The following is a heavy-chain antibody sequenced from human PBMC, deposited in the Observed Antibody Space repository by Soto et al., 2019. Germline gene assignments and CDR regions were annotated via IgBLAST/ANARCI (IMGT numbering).Heavy chain of an antibody. J-gene: IGHJ4*02. CDR1: GGSISSGGYY. CDR3: AREGSGCSGGSCYSLGYFDY. V-gene: IGHV4-31*03. Sequence: PSETLSLTCTVSGGSISSGGYYWSWIRQHPGKGLEWIGYIYYSGSTYYNPSLKSRVTISVDTSKNQFSLKLSSVTAADTAVYYCAREGSGCSGGSCYSLGYFDYWGQGTLVTVSS. CDR2: IYYSGST. D-gene: IGHD2-15*01.